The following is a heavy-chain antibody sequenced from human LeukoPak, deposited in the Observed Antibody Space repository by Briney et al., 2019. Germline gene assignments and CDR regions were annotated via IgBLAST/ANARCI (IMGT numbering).Heavy chain of an antibody. Sequence: SETLSLTCTVSGGSISSYYWSWIRQPPGKGLEWIGYIYYSGSTNYNPSLKSRVTISVDTSKNQFSLKLSSVTAADTAVYYRARGSYYAEHFQHWGQGTLVTVSS. D-gene: IGHD1-26*01. CDR2: IYYSGST. CDR3: ARGSYYAEHFQH. J-gene: IGHJ1*01. V-gene: IGHV4-59*01. CDR1: GGSISSYY.